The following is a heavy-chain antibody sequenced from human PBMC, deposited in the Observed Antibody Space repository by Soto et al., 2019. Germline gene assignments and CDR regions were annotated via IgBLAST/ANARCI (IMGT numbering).Heavy chain of an antibody. Sequence: EVQLVESGGGLVQPGGSLRLSCAASGFTFSGYWMSWVSQAPGQGLEWVANIKQDGSEQFYVESVKGRFNISRDNAANSLYIQMHSLRAEDTAVYYCAREAVWGQGTTVTVSS. CDR1: GFTFSGYW. CDR2: IKQDGSEQ. CDR3: AREAV. J-gene: IGHJ6*02. V-gene: IGHV3-7*05.